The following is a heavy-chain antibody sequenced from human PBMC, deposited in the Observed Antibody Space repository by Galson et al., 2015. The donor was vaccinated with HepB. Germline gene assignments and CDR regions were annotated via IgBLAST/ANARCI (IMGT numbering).Heavy chain of an antibody. Sequence: SLRLSCAASGFTFSRYDMSWVRQAPGKGLEWVSAISGGGTSTWYADSVKGRFSISRDNSKNTLYLQMNSLRAEDTAVYYCARGSGSDWFDSWGQGTLATVSS. V-gene: IGHV3-23*01. CDR1: GFTFSRYD. J-gene: IGHJ5*01. D-gene: IGHD3-10*01. CDR2: ISGGGTST. CDR3: ARGSGSDWFDS.